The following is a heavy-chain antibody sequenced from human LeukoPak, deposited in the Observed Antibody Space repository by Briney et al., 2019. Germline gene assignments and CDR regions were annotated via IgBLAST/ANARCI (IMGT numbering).Heavy chain of an antibody. V-gene: IGHV3-30*02. CDR3: ASSPSPRYYGSRSPVWYFDY. CDR2: IRYDGSNK. D-gene: IGHD3-10*01. CDR1: GFTFSSYG. Sequence: GGSLRLSCAASGFTFSSYGMHWVRQAPGKGLEWVAFIRYDGSNKYYADSVKGRFTISRDNSKNTLYLQMNSLRAEDTAVYYCASSPSPRYYGSRSPVWYFDYWGQGTLVTVSP. J-gene: IGHJ4*02.